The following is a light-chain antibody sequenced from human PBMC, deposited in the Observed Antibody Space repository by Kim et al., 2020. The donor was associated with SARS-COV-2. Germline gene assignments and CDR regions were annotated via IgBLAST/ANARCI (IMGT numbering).Light chain of an antibody. J-gene: IGLJ2*01. CDR3: QTWGSGTVV. CDR1: SGHSTYA. V-gene: IGLV4-69*01. Sequence: QPVLTQSPSASASLGASVKLTCTLSSGHSTYAIAWNQQQPEKSPRYLMKLYSDGRHVKGDGIPDRLSGSSSGPERYLTISSLQSEDEADYYCQTWGSGTVVFGGGTQLTVL. CDR2: LYSDGRH.